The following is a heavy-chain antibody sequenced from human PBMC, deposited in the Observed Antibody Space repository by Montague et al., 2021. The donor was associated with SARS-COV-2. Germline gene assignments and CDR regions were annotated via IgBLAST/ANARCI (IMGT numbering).Heavy chain of an antibody. CDR2: INHSGST. D-gene: IGHD3-10*01. J-gene: IGHJ6*02. CDR3: ARVRYYGSGTYLGMDV. CDR1: GGSFSSYY. Sequence: SETLSLTCAVYGGSFSSYYWSWIRQPPGKGLEWIGEINHSGSTNYNPSLKSRVTISVDTSKNQFSLKLSSVTAADTAVYYCARVRYYGSGTYLGMDVWGQGTTVTVSS. V-gene: IGHV4-34*01.